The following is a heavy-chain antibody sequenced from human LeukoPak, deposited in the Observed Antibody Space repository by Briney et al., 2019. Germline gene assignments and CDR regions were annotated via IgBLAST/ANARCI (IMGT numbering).Heavy chain of an antibody. J-gene: IGHJ4*02. CDR3: ARGRKRSTYCGGDCYSGVRSYFDY. CDR1: GGSISSYY. D-gene: IGHD2-21*02. CDR2: INHSGST. V-gene: IGHV4-34*01. Sequence: SETLSLTCTVSGGSISSYYWSWIRQPPGKGLEWIGEINHSGSTNYNPSLKSRVTISVDTSKNQFSLKLSSVTAADTAVYYCARGRKRSTYCGGDCYSGVRSYFDYWGQGTLVTVSS.